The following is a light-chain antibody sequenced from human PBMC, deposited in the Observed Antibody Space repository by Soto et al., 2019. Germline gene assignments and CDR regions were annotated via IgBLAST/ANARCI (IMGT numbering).Light chain of an antibody. CDR1: SSDVGGSNH. Sequence: QSELTQPGSVSDSHGQSITISCAGTSSDVGGSNHVSWYQQHPGKAPKLMFYDVTKRPSGVSHRFSGSKSGSTACLIISGLQAEDEADYYCVSFTCSTTYVFGSGTKVTVL. J-gene: IGLJ1*01. CDR3: VSFTCSTTYV. V-gene: IGLV2-14*01. CDR2: DVT.